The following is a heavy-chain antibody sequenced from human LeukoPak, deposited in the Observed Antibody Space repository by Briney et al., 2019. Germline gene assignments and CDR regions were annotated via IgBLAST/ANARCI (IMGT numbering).Heavy chain of an antibody. D-gene: IGHD6-13*01. V-gene: IGHV4-59*01. Sequence: SETLSLTCSVSGGSISHYYWSWIRQPPGKGLEWIGYIYYNGSTKYNPSLKSRVTISVDTSKNQFYLNLNSVTAADTAIYYCARDLGRSSSWSKYSWFDPWGQGTLVTVSS. J-gene: IGHJ5*02. CDR3: ARDLGRSSSWSKYSWFDP. CDR1: GGSISHYY. CDR2: IYYNGST.